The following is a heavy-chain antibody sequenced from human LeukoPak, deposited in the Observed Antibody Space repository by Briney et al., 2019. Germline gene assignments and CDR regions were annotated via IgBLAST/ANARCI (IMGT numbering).Heavy chain of an antibody. D-gene: IGHD3-22*01. CDR1: GGSISSYY. Sequence: SETLSLTCTVSGGSISSYYWRWIRQAPGKGLEWIGYVHYSGSTNYNPSFTSRVTMSVDTSKNQISLKLNSVTAADTAVYYCAREMNYSDRSGFYVHFFQYWGQGTLVTVSS. CDR3: AREMNYSDRSGFYVHFFQY. J-gene: IGHJ4*02. V-gene: IGHV4-59*01. CDR2: VHYSGST.